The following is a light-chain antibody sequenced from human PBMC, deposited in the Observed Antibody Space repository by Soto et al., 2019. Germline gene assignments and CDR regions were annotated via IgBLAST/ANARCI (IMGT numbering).Light chain of an antibody. Sequence: DIQMTQSPSTLSASVGDRVTITCRASQSISSWLAWYQQKPGKAPKLLIYDASSLESGVPSRFSGSGSGTEFTLTIRSLQPDDFATYYCQQYHSYSYTFGQGTKLEIK. CDR2: DAS. CDR1: QSISSW. J-gene: IGKJ2*01. CDR3: QQYHSYSYT. V-gene: IGKV1-5*01.